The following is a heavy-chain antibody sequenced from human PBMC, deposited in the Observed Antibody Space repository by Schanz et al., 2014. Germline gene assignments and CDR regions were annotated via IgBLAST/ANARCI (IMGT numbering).Heavy chain of an antibody. CDR3: ARESSNDIVLVPGAVFDH. CDR2: VSRSTPDI. D-gene: IGHD2-2*01. J-gene: IGHJ4*02. Sequence: VQLLESGGGLIQPGGSLRLSCAASGFSFSDYYMSWIRQAPGKGLEWVSYVSRSTPDIYYADSVKGRFTISRDNSKNTVYLQMNSLRPGDTAVYYCARESSNDIVLVPGAVFDHWGQGILVTVSS. V-gene: IGHV3-11*06. CDR1: GFSFSDYY.